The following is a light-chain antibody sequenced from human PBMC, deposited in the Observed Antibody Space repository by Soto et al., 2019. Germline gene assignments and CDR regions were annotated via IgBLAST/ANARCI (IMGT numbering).Light chain of an antibody. Sequence: DIQMTQSPTSLSASVGDRVTITCRASQGIRNFVAWYQQKPGKPPKLLIYAASTLQSGVPSRFSGSGSGTDFTLTINRPQPDDVATYSCQKYSSVPVFGPGTKVEI. J-gene: IGKJ3*01. CDR3: QKYSSVPV. CDR2: AAS. V-gene: IGKV1-27*01. CDR1: QGIRNF.